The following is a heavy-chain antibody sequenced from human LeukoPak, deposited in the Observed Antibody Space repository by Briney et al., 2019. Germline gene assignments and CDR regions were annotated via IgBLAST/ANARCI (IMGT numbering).Heavy chain of an antibody. CDR1: GFTFSSYS. J-gene: IGHJ3*02. CDR3: AKDSAAFDAFDI. V-gene: IGHV3-48*04. Sequence: GGSLRLSCAASGFTFSSYSINWVRQAPGKGLEWVSYISSSSTTIYYADSVKGRFTISRDNAKNSLYLQMNSLRAEGTALYYCAKDSAAFDAFDIWGQGTMVTVSS. CDR2: ISSSSTTI. D-gene: IGHD6-13*01.